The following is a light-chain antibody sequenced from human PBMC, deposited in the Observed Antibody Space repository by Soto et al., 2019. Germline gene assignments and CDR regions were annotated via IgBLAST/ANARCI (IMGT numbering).Light chain of an antibody. J-gene: IGKJ4*01. Sequence: EIVLTQSPGTLSLSPGEGATLSCRASQSVSSSYIAWYQQRPGQAPRLLIYDASNRAAGIPARFSGSGSGTDFTLTISGLEPEDFAVYYCQQHSNWPLTFGGGTKVDIK. CDR1: QSVSSSY. V-gene: IGKV3D-20*02. CDR2: DAS. CDR3: QQHSNWPLT.